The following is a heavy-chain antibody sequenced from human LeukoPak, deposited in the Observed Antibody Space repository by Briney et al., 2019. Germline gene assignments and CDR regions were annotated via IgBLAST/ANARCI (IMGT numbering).Heavy chain of an antibody. CDR1: GGSFSGYY. D-gene: IGHD3-10*01. Sequence: PSETLSLTCAVYGGSFSGYYWSWIRQPPGKGLEWIGEINHSGSTNYNPSLKSRVTISVDTSKNQFSLKLSSATAADTAVYYCARRLGSYYGSGSPFDYWGQGTLVTVSS. J-gene: IGHJ4*02. V-gene: IGHV4-34*01. CDR2: INHSGST. CDR3: ARRLGSYYGSGSPFDY.